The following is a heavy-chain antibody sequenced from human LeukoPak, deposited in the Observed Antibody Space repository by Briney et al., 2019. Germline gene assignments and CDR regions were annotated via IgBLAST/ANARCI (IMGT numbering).Heavy chain of an antibody. CDR1: GLTFGDYF. J-gene: IGHJ4*02. Sequence: GGSLRLSCTASGLTFGDYFISWVRQAPGKGLEWVSFIRSKAYGGTTEYAASVKGRFTISRDDSKSIAYLQMSSLKTEDTAVYYCTRGYRSGTINPFFDYWGQGILVAVSS. CDR3: TRGYRSGTINPFFDY. CDR2: IRSKAYGGTT. D-gene: IGHD1-7*01. V-gene: IGHV3-49*04.